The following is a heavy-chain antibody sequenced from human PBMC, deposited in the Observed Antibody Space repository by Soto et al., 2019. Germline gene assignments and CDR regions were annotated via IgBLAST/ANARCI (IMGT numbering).Heavy chain of an antibody. Sequence: PGESLKISCQGSAYSFSNYWIGWVRQMPGKGLEWMGIIYPGDSDSRYSPSFQGQVTISADKSTSTAYLQWSSLKASDTAMYYCARHDWYSSKSPAFDIWGQGTMVTVSS. CDR2: IYPGDSDS. CDR3: ARHDWYSSKSPAFDI. V-gene: IGHV5-51*01. J-gene: IGHJ3*02. D-gene: IGHD6-13*01. CDR1: AYSFSNYW.